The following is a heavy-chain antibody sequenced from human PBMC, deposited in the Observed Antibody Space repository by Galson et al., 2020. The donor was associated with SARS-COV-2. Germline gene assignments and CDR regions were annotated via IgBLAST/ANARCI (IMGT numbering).Heavy chain of an antibody. J-gene: IGHJ4*02. CDR3: ARDGQAVAADY. Sequence: LSLTCAASGFSFSSYWMSWVRQAPGKGLEWVANTNQEGSQIYYVDSVRGRFTISRDNAKNSLYLQMNSLRAEDTAVYFCARDGQAVAADYWGQGTLVTVSS. CDR1: GFSFSSYW. D-gene: IGHD6-19*01. CDR2: TNQEGSQI. V-gene: IGHV3-7*03.